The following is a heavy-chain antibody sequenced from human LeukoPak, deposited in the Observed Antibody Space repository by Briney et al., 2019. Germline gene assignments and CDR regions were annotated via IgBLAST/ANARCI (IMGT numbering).Heavy chain of an antibody. D-gene: IGHD3-22*01. CDR1: GFTSSSYA. CDR3: ARILSRVVDYDSSGYMNDAFDI. V-gene: IGHV3-23*01. CDR2: ISGSGGST. J-gene: IGHJ3*02. Sequence: PGGSLRFSCAASGFTSSSYAMSWVRQAPGKGLEWVSAISGSGGSTYYADSVNGRFTISRDNSKNTLYLQMNSLRAEDTAVFYCARILSRVVDYDSSGYMNDAFDIWGQGTMVTVSS.